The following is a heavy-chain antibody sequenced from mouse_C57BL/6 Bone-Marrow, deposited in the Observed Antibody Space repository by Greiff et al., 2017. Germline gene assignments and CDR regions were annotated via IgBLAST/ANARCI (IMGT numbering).Heavy chain of an antibody. CDR3: ARARLRDYWYFGV. J-gene: IGHJ1*03. V-gene: IGHV1-50*01. CDR1: GYTFTSYW. D-gene: IGHD1-1*01. CDR2: IDPSDSYT. Sequence: QVQLQQPGAELVKPGASVKLSCKASGYTFTSYWMQWVKQRPGQGLEWIGEIDPSDSYTNYNQKFKGKATLTVDTSSSTAYMQLSSLTSEDSAVYYCARARLRDYWYFGVSGTGATVTVSS.